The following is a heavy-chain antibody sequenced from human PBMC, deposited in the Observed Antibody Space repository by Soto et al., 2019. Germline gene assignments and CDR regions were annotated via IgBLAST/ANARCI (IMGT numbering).Heavy chain of an antibody. CDR1: GFTFSSYG. Sequence: PGGSLRLSCAVSGFTFSSYGMHWVRQAPGKGLERMAVISYEGSNKYYADSVKGRFTISRDNSKNTLYLQMNSLRAEDTAVYYCAKDLFPRGITGTSRVGYYYGMDVWGQGTTVTVSS. CDR2: ISYEGSNK. D-gene: IGHD1-7*01. V-gene: IGHV3-30*18. J-gene: IGHJ6*02. CDR3: AKDLFPRGITGTSRVGYYYGMDV.